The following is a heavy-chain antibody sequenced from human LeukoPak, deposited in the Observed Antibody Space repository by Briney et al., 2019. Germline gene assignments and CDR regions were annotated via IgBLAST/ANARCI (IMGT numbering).Heavy chain of an antibody. J-gene: IGHJ4*02. CDR3: ARDDSDIYYDSSGYLAY. CDR1: GYSFTSYY. CDR2: INLSGGDT. D-gene: IGHD3-22*01. Sequence: ASVKVSFKASGYSFTSYYMHWVRQAPGQGLEWMGMINLSGGDTTYAQKFQGRLTMTRGTSTSTVYINLSSLRSEDTAVYYCARDDSDIYYDSSGYLAYWGQGTLVTVSS. V-gene: IGHV1-46*01.